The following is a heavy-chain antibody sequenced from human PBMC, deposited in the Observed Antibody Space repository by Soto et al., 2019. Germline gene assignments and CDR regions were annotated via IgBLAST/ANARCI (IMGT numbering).Heavy chain of an antibody. Sequence: GGSLRLSCAASGFSFSSYAMSWVRQAPGKGLEWVSAISGSGGSTYYADSVKGRFTISRDNSKNTLYLQMNSLRAEDTAVYYCAKDFLRRVVIIGSSDYWGQGTLVTVSS. J-gene: IGHJ4*02. V-gene: IGHV3-23*01. CDR1: GFSFSSYA. CDR3: AKDFLRRVVIIGSSDY. D-gene: IGHD3-3*01. CDR2: ISGSGGST.